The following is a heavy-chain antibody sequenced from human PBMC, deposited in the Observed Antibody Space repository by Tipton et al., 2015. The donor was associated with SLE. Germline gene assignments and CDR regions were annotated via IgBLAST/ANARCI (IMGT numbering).Heavy chain of an antibody. CDR2: IYYSGST. D-gene: IGHD6-13*01. J-gene: IGHJ3*02. CDR3: ARDGSSSSFDI. Sequence: GLVKPSETLSLTCAVSGASISSYYWSWIRQPPGKGLEWIGYIYYSGSTNYNPYLKSRVTISVDKSKNQFSLKLSSVTAADTAVYYCARDGSSSSFDIWGQGTMVTVAS. V-gene: IGHV4-59*12. CDR1: GASISSYY.